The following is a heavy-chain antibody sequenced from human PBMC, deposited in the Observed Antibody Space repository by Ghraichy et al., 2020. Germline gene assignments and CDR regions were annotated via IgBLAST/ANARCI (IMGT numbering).Heavy chain of an antibody. D-gene: IGHD6-19*01. CDR1: GFTFSNYA. CDR2: ISGSAGTT. CDR3: AKFRKSSCLCLGY. J-gene: IGHJ4*02. Sequence: GGSLRLSCAASGFTFSNYAMSWVRQAPGKGLEWVSIISGSAGTTYYADSVKGRFTISRDNSKNTLYLQMNSLRAEDTAVYYCAKFRKSSCLCLGYWGQGGLATVPS. V-gene: IGHV3-23*01.